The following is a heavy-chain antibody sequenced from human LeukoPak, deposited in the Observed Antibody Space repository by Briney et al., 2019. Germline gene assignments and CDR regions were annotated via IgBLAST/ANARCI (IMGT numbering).Heavy chain of an antibody. CDR3: ARAAYYDSSGYPYYFDY. Sequence: SETLSLTCSVSGGSFDSKYWSWIRQPPGKGLEWIGYIYTSGSTNFNPSLRSRVAMSIDTSKNQFSLKVYSVTAADTAVYYCARAAYYDSSGYPYYFDYWGQGTLVTVSS. J-gene: IGHJ4*02. V-gene: IGHV4-4*09. CDR2: IYTSGST. D-gene: IGHD3-22*01. CDR1: GGSFDSKY.